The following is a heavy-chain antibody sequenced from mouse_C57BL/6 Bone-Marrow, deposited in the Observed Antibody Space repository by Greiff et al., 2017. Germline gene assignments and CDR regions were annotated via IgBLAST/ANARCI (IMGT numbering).Heavy chain of an antibody. CDR2: IYPGSGST. Sequence: VQLQQSGAELVKPGASVKMSCKASGYTFTSYWITWVKQRPGQGLEWIGDIYPGSGSTNYNEKFKSKATLTVDTSSSTAYMQLSSLTSEDSAVYYCARERIVGGYFAVWGTGTTVTVSS. CDR3: ARERIVGGYFAV. V-gene: IGHV1-55*01. D-gene: IGHD2-12*01. J-gene: IGHJ1*03. CDR1: GYTFTSYW.